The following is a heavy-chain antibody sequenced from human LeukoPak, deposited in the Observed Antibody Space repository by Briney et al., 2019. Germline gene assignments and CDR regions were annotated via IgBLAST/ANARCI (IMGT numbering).Heavy chain of an antibody. J-gene: IGHJ3*02. CDR1: GYTFTSYY. Sequence: GASVKVSCKASGYTFTSYYMHWVRQAPGQGLEWMGIINPSGGSTSYAQKFQGRVTMTRDTSTSTVYMELSSLRSEDTAVYYCARDRGGDGYSGDAFDIWGQGTMVTVSS. V-gene: IGHV1-46*01. D-gene: IGHD5-24*01. CDR3: ARDRGGDGYSGDAFDI. CDR2: INPSGGST.